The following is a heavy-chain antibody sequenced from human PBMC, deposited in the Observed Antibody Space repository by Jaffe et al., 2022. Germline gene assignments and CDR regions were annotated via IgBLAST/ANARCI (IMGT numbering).Heavy chain of an antibody. D-gene: IGHD3-3*01. CDR2: ISSSGSTI. CDR3: ARDFRLEREFHYYYYMDV. J-gene: IGHJ6*03. CDR1: GFTFSSYE. V-gene: IGHV3-48*03. Sequence: EVQLVESGGGLVQPGGSLRLSCAASGFTFSSYEMNWVRQAPGKGLEWVSYISSSGSTIYYADSVKGRFTISRDNAKNSLYLQMNSLRAEDTAVYYCARDFRLEREFHYYYYMDVWGKGTTVTVSS.